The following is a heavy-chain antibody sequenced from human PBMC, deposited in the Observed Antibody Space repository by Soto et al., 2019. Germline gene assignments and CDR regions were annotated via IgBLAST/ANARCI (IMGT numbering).Heavy chain of an antibody. CDR3: ARGGLEPFDY. CDR2: INDYGTTI. CDR1: GFTLGNYW. J-gene: IGHJ4*02. V-gene: IGHV3-74*01. Sequence: EVQLVESGGGLVQSGGSLRLSCAASGFTLGNYWMHWVRQAPGKGLVWVSRINDYGTTINYAESGEGRFIISRDDAKSEVYLQTNNLRAEDSAVYYCARGGLEPFDYWGQGALVTVSS. D-gene: IGHD1-1*01.